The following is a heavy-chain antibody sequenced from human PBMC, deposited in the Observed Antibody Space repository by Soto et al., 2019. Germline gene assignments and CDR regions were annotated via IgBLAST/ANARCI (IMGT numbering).Heavy chain of an antibody. J-gene: IGHJ4*02. D-gene: IGHD6-13*01. Sequence: EVQLVESWGGLVQPGRSLRLSCAASGFTFDDYAMHWVRQAPGKGLEWVSGISWNSGSIGYADSVKGRFTISRDNAKNSLYLQMNSLRAEDTALYYCAKSSSWYYFDYWGQGTLVTVSS. CDR2: ISWNSGSI. CDR3: AKSSSWYYFDY. V-gene: IGHV3-9*01. CDR1: GFTFDDYA.